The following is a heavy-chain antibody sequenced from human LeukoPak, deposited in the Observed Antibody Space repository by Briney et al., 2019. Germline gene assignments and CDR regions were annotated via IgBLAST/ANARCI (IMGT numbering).Heavy chain of an antibody. D-gene: IGHD2-15*01. CDR3: AKGGGPDNWYFDL. CDR2: DSFNGRVQ. V-gene: IGHV3-30*18. J-gene: IGHJ2*01. Sequence: GGSLRLSCAASGFAFNTYGMQWVRQAPGKGLEWVAVDSFNGRVQYYADSVRGRFTISRDNSKNTLYLQMNSLRAEDTAVYYCAKGGGPDNWYFDLWGRGTLATVSS. CDR1: GFAFNTYG.